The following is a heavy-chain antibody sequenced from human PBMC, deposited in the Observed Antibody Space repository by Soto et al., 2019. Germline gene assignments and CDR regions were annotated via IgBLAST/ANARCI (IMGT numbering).Heavy chain of an antibody. J-gene: IGHJ4*02. V-gene: IGHV1-2*02. CDR2: INPKTGTT. CDR1: ENTFGDFF. D-gene: IGHD1-20*01. CDR3: TRKQYNPASYELYFDS. Sequence: ASVKVSCKALENTFGDFFIHWVRQAPGQGLEWMGWINPKTGTTNYNQKFQGRVTLTRDTSIDTAYMDLSSLRNDDTAMLFCTRKQYNPASYELYFDSWGQGTLVTVSS.